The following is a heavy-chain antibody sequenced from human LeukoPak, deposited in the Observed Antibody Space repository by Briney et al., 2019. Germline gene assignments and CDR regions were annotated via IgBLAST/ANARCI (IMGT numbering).Heavy chain of an antibody. J-gene: IGHJ4*02. Sequence: QASETLSLTCTVSGGSISSSSYYWGWIRQPPGKGLEWIGSIYYSGSTYYNPSLKSRVTISVDTSKNQFSLKLSSVTAADTAVYYCARGRNYYDSSGYYSYWGQGTLVTVSS. D-gene: IGHD3-22*01. V-gene: IGHV4-39*07. CDR2: IYYSGST. CDR1: GGSISSSSYY. CDR3: ARGRNYYDSSGYYSY.